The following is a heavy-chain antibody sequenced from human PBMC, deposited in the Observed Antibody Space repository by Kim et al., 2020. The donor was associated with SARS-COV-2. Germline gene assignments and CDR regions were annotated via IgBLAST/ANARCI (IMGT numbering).Heavy chain of an antibody. V-gene: IGHV3-74*01. Sequence: ADAVKGRFTVSRGNAKNTMYLQMSSLRVEDTAVYFCARSYLWGNWFDPWGQGTLVTVSS. D-gene: IGHD2-21*01. CDR3: ARSYLWGNWFDP. J-gene: IGHJ5*02.